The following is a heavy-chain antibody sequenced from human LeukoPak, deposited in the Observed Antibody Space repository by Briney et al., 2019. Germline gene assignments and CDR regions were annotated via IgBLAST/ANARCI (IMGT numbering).Heavy chain of an antibody. D-gene: IGHD3-22*01. CDR2: IYPGDSDT. J-gene: IGHJ4*02. Sequence: GVALQSSSKGSGYSFISFWIGWVRQVRGKGLEWRGIIYPGDSDTRYSPSFQGQVTISADKSISTAYLQWSSLKASDTALYYCARHFELTQWFQGYLDYWGQGTLVTVSS. V-gene: IGHV5-51*01. CDR1: GYSFISFW. CDR3: ARHFELTQWFQGYLDY.